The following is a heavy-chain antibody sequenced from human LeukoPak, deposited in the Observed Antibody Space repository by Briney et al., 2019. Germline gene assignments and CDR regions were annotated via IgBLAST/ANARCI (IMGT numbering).Heavy chain of an antibody. CDR2: IIPILGIA. D-gene: IGHD2-15*01. J-gene: IGHJ3*02. CDR1: GGTFSSYA. CDR3: AREEENIVVVVAASMGAFDI. Sequence: ASVKVSCKASGGTFSSYAISWVRQAPGQGLEWMGSIIPILGIANYAQKFQGRVTITADKSTSTAYMELSSLRSEDTAVYYCAREEENIVVVVAASMGAFDIWGQGTMVTVSS. V-gene: IGHV1-69*04.